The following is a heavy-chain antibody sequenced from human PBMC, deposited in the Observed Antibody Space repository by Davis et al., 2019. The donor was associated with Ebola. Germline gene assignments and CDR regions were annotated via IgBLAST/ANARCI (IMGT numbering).Heavy chain of an antibody. J-gene: IGHJ4*02. Sequence: GGSLRLSCAASGFTFSSYGMHWIRQAPGKGLEWVSYISSSGSTIYYADSVKGRFTISRDNAKNSLYLQMNSLRAEDTAVYYCASREVGLHNLYWGQGTLVTVSS. D-gene: IGHD1-26*01. CDR3: ASREVGLHNLY. V-gene: IGHV3-48*04. CDR1: GFTFSSYG. CDR2: ISSSGSTI.